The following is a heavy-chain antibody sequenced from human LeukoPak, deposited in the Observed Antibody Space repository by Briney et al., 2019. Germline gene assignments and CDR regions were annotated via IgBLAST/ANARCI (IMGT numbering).Heavy chain of an antibody. V-gene: IGHV4-34*01. CDR1: GGSFSGYY. D-gene: IGHD5-18*01. Sequence: SETLSLTSAVYGGSFSGYYWSWIRQPPGKGLEWIGEINHSRSPNYNPSLKSRVTISVDTSKNQFSLKLSSVTAADTAVYYCAVAGYGRRFDYWGQGTLVTVSS. CDR2: INHSRSP. J-gene: IGHJ4*02. CDR3: AVAGYGRRFDY.